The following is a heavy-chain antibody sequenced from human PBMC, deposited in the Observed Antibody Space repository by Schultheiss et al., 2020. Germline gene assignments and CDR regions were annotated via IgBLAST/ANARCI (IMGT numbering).Heavy chain of an antibody. CDR1: GFTFSSYA. CDR2: ISYDGSNK. CDR3: ARGKPVWLLLSYGRDV. V-gene: IGHV3-30*04. J-gene: IGHJ6*02. D-gene: IGHD6-19*01. Sequence: GGSLRLSCAASGFTFSSYAMHWVRQAPGKGLEWVAVISYDGSNKYYADSVKGRFTISRDNSKNTLYLQMNSLRAEDTAVYYCARGKPVWLLLSYGRDVWGPGHTGTVAS.